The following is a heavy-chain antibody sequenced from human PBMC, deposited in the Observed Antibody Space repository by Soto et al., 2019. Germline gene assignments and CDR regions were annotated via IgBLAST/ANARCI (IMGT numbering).Heavy chain of an antibody. V-gene: IGHV3-7*05. CDR2: IKYDGAEK. D-gene: IGHD3-10*01. CDR1: GFTFSDYW. Sequence: GGSLRLSCAVSGFTFSDYWMNWVRQAPGKGLEWVASIKYDGAEKSYVDSVKGRFTISRDNPKNSVYLQMASLRAEDTAVYYCARDGVAPGLYFDQWGQGTPVTVSS. J-gene: IGHJ4*02. CDR3: ARDGVAPGLYFDQ.